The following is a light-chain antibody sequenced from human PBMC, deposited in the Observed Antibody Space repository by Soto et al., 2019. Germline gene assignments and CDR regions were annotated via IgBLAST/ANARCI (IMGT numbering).Light chain of an antibody. J-gene: IGKJ4*01. CDR2: DAS. CDR1: QSVSSY. V-gene: IGKV3-11*01. Sequence: EIVLTQSPATLSLSPGERATLSCRASQSVSSYLAWYQQKPGQAPRLLIYDASNRATGIPARFSGSGSGTDFTLTISSLEPEDFAVYYCQQRSNWPPLGGGPNVDIK. CDR3: QQRSNWPP.